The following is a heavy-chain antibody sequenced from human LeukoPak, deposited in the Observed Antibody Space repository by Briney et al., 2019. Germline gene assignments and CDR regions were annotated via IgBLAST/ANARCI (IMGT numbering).Heavy chain of an antibody. CDR2: ISDDGSKR. CDR3: ARESGFMMVGEINADNWFDH. D-gene: IGHD3-3*01. Sequence: GGSLRLSCSGAGFTFRDSAFHWVRQAPGKGLEWVAVISDDGSKRFYADSVKGRFTISRDNSRDTLYLHMQTLRPEDSAVYYCARESGFMMVGEINADNWFDHWGQGTPVTVSS. J-gene: IGHJ5*02. CDR1: GFTFRDSA. V-gene: IGHV3-30*04.